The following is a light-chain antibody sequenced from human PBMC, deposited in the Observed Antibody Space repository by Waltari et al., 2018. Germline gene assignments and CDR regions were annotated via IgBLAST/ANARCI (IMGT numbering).Light chain of an antibody. V-gene: IGKV1-39*01. Sequence: DIQMTQSPSSLSASVGDRVTITCRPSQSILTYLNWYQQKPATAPKPLIYAASTVHRGVPSIFSASASGTDFTLTVTNLQPDDFAVYFCQQSFSSPWTFGQGTRV. CDR3: QQSFSSPWT. CDR2: AAS. CDR1: QSILTY. J-gene: IGKJ1*01.